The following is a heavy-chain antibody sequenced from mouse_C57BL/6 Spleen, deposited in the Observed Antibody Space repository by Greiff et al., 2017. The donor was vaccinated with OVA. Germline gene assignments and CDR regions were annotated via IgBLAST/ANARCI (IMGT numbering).Heavy chain of an antibody. CDR3: ARVVATRGYFDY. Sequence: VQLKESGPGLVKPSQSLSLTCSVTGYSITSGYYWNWIRQFPGNKLEWMGYISYDGSNNYNPSLKNRISITRDTSKNQFFLKLNSVTTEDTATYYCARVVATRGYFDYWGQGTTLTVSS. D-gene: IGHD1-1*01. CDR1: GYSITSGYY. V-gene: IGHV3-6*01. J-gene: IGHJ2*01. CDR2: ISYDGSN.